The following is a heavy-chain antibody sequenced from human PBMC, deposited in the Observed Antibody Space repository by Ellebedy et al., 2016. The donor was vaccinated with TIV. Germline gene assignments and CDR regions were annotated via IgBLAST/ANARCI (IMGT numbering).Heavy chain of an antibody. Sequence: SGPTLVKPTQTLTLTCTFSGFSLSTSGMCVSWIRQPPGKALEWLARIDWDDDKYYSTSLKTRLTISKDTSKNQVVLTMTNMNPVDTATYYCARTPTYQEVPWAGSWFDPWGQGTLVTVSS. CDR3: ARTPTYQEVPWAGSWFDP. CDR1: GFSLSTSGMC. J-gene: IGHJ5*02. CDR2: IDWDDDK. V-gene: IGHV2-70*11. D-gene: IGHD7-27*01.